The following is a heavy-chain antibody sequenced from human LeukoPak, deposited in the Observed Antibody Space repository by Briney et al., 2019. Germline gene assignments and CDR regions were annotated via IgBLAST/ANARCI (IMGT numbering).Heavy chain of an antibody. D-gene: IGHD3-3*01. CDR3: ARDLEGGYYFDY. J-gene: IGHJ4*02. CDR2: IYYSGST. V-gene: IGHV4-59*12. Sequence: SETLSLTCTVSGASMSNYYWSWIRQPPGKGLEWIGYIYYSGSTNYNPSLKSRVTISVDTSKNQFSLKLSSVTAADTAVYYCARDLEGGYYFDYWGQGTLVTVSS. CDR1: GASMSNYY.